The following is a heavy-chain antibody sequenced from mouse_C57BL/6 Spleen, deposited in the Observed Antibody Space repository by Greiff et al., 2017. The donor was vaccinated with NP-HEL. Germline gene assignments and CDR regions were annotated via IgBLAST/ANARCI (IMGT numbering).Heavy chain of an antibody. CDR2: IDPETGGN. V-gene: IGHV1-15*01. J-gene: IGHJ3*01. Sequence: QVQLQQSGAELVRPGASVTLSCKASGYTFTDYEMHWVKQTPVHGLEWIGAIDPETGGNAYNQKFKGKAILTADKSSSTAYMELRSLTSEDSAVYYCTHAPDYYGSSYPFAYWGQGTLVTVSA. CDR3: THAPDYYGSSYPFAY. D-gene: IGHD1-1*01. CDR1: GYTFTDYE.